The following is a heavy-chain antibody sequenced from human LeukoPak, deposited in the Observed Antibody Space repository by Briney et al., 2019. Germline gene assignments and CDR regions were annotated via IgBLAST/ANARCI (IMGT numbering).Heavy chain of an antibody. CDR3: ARGLAYYYDSSGCYYADY. V-gene: IGHV4-34*01. CDR2: INHSGST. CDR1: GGSFSGYY. J-gene: IGHJ4*02. D-gene: IGHD3-22*01. Sequence: SETLSLTCAVYGGSFSGYYWSWIRQPPGKGLEWIGEINHSGSTNYNPSLKSRVTISVDTSKNQFSLKLSSVTAADTAVYYCARGLAYYYDSSGCYYADYWGQGTLVTVSS.